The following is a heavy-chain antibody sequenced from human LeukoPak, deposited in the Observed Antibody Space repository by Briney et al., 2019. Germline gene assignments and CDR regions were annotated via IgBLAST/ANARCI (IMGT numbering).Heavy chain of an antibody. CDR3: ARAVIVVVTAGGFDY. CDR1: GGSFSGYS. Sequence: ETLSLTCAVYGGSFSGYSWSWIRQPPGKGLEWIGEINHSGSTNYNPSLKSRVTISVDTSKNQFSLKLSSVTAADTAVYYCARAVIVVVTAGGFDYWGQGTLVTVSS. V-gene: IGHV4-34*01. D-gene: IGHD2-21*02. J-gene: IGHJ4*02. CDR2: INHSGST.